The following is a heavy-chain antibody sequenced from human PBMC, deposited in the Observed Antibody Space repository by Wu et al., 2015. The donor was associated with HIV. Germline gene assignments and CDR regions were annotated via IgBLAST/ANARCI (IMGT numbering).Heavy chain of an antibody. CDR3: ARGFSGYYGSGSQNMGGYWFDP. V-gene: IGHV1-2*02. CDR2: INPNSGGT. CDR1: GYTFTGYY. Sequence: QVQLVQSGAEVKKPGASVKVSCKASGYTFTGYYMHWVRQAPGQGLEWMGWINPNSGGTNYAQKFQGRVTMTRDTSISTAYMELSRLRSDDTAVYYCARGFSGYYGSGSQNMGGYWFDPWGQGTLVTVSS. D-gene: IGHD3-10*01. J-gene: IGHJ5*02.